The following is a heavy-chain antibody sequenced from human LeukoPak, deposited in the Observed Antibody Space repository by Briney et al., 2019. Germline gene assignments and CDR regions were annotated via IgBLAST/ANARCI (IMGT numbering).Heavy chain of an antibody. J-gene: IGHJ4*02. V-gene: IGHV1-2*02. CDR1: GYTFTGYY. Sequence: ASVKDSCMASGYTFTGYYMHSVRPAPGQRGGGMGWNNPNSGGTNYAQKFQGRVTMTRDTSISTAYMELSRLRSDDTAVYYCARVYSYDEFDYWGQGTLVTVSS. CDR2: NNPNSGGT. CDR3: ARVYSYDEFDY. D-gene: IGHD5-18*01.